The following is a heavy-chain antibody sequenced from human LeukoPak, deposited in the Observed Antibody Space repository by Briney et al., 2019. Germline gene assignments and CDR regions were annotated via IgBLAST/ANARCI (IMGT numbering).Heavy chain of an antibody. CDR3: AAPKLDPSYSSSRWYYYYYMDV. J-gene: IGHJ6*03. CDR1: GGTFSSYA. V-gene: IGHV1-69*04. D-gene: IGHD6-13*01. CDR2: IIPILGIA. Sequence: ASVKVSCKASGGTFSSYAISWVRQAPGQGLEWMGRIIPILGIANYAQKFQERVTITRDMSTSTAYMELGSLKSEDTAVYYCAAPKLDPSYSSSRWYYYYYMDVWGKGTTVTVSS.